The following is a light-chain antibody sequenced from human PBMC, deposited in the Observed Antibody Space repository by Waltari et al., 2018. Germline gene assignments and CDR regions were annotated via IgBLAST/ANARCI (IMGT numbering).Light chain of an antibody. CDR3: HKYDTVPWT. Sequence: DIQMTQSPSSLSASVGHRVTITCRATQGIRNYLAWYQQKPGKVPKLLIYAASTLESGVPSRFSGSGGGTDFTLTISSLQPEDFATYYCHKYDTVPWTFGQGTKVEV. CDR2: AAS. CDR1: QGIRNY. J-gene: IGKJ1*01. V-gene: IGKV1-27*01.